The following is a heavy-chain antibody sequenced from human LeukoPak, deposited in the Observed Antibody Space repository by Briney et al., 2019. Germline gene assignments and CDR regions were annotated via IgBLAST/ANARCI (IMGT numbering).Heavy chain of an antibody. CDR2: MNPNSGNT. CDR3: ARGGYSSSWYSFGYYYYYMDV. D-gene: IGHD6-13*01. Sequence: GASVKVSCKASGYTFTSYDINWVRQAPGQGLEWMGWMNPNSGNTGYAQKFQGRVTMTRNTSISTAYMELSSLRSEDTAVYYCARGGYSSSWYSFGYYYYYMDVWGKGTTVTISS. CDR1: GYTFTSYD. V-gene: IGHV1-8*01. J-gene: IGHJ6*03.